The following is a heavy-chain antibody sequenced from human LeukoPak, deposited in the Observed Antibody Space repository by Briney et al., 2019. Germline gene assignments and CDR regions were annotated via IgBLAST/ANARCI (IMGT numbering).Heavy chain of an antibody. V-gene: IGHV3-30-3*01. J-gene: IGHJ4*02. Sequence: GGSLRLSCAASGFTFSSYAMPWVRQAPVKGLEWVAVISYDGSNKYYADSVKGRFTISRDNSKNTLYLQMNSLRAEDTAVYYCARHYDSSGYPDYWGQGTLVTVSS. CDR1: GFTFSSYA. D-gene: IGHD3-22*01. CDR2: ISYDGSNK. CDR3: ARHYDSSGYPDY.